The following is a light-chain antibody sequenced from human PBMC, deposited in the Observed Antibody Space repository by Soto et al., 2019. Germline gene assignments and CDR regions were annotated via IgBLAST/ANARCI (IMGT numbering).Light chain of an antibody. CDR1: DSNIGSNG. CDR2: SND. CDR3: AAWDDILNGWV. Sequence: QSVLTQPPSASGTPGQRVTISCSGSDSNIGSNGVNWYQHLPGMAPKLLTHSNDHRPSGVADLFSGSKSGTSASLAISGLQSEDEADYYCAAWDDILNGWVFGGGTKVTVL. V-gene: IGLV1-44*01. J-gene: IGLJ3*02.